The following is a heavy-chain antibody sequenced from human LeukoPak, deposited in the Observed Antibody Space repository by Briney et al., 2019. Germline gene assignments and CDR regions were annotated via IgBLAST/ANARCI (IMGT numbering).Heavy chain of an antibody. V-gene: IGHV3-23*01. D-gene: IGHD3-16*01. J-gene: IGHJ5*02. CDR1: GFRFSDFT. CDR3: GKEGGA. Sequence: GGSLRLSCAASGFRFSDFTMTWVRQAPGKGPEWVSAIGGRGGSTYYADSLGGRFTISRDNSKDMVYLEMNSLKVEDTATYYCGKEGGAWGQGTKVTVSS. CDR2: IGGRGGST.